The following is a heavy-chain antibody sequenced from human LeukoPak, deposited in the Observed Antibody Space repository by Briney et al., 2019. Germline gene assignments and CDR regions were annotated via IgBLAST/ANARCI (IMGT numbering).Heavy chain of an antibody. D-gene: IGHD4-17*01. J-gene: IGHJ3*02. Sequence: SQTLSLTCTVSGGSIRSYYRSWIRQPPGQGLEWIGYIYYSGSTNYHPSLKSRVTISEDTSKNQFSLKLSSVTAADTAVYYCARLPMTTVTTSAFDIWGQGTMVTVSS. V-gene: IGHV4-59*08. CDR3: ARLPMTTVTTSAFDI. CDR2: IYYSGST. CDR1: GGSIRSYY.